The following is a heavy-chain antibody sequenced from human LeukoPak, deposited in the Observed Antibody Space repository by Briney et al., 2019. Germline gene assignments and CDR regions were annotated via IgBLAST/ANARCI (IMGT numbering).Heavy chain of an antibody. CDR2: ICSGGST. Sequence: GGSLRLSCAASGFTVSSNYMSWVRQAPGKGLEWVSVICSGGSTYYADSVKGRFTISRDNSKNTLYLQMNSLRAEDTAVYYCARARPYYYYYMDVWGKGTTVTVSS. V-gene: IGHV3-66*02. J-gene: IGHJ6*03. CDR3: ARARPYYYYYMDV. CDR1: GFTVSSNY.